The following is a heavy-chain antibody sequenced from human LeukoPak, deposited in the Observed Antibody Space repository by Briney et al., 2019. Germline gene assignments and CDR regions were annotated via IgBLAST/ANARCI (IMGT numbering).Heavy chain of an antibody. Sequence: QPGGTLRLSCASSGFSFGRYEMHWVRQGTGKRLEWVSAIATSGDTFYAGSVKGRFTISRENAKDSLYLQMNSLSAGDTAVYYCVREGRGRSGTNAYDIWGQGTVVTVST. CDR3: VREGRGRSGTNAYDI. CDR2: IATSGDT. V-gene: IGHV3-13*01. J-gene: IGHJ3*02. CDR1: GFSFGRYE. D-gene: IGHD6-19*01.